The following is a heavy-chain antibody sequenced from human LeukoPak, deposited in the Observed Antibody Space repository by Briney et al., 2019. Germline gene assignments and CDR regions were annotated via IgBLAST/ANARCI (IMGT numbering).Heavy chain of an antibody. CDR1: GYTFTSYY. CDR3: ARDAMGNYYDILTGYPIWFDP. Sequence: ASVKVSCKASGYTFTSYYMHWVRQAPGQGLEWMGIINPSGGSTSYAQKFQGRVTMTRDTSTSTVYMELSSLRSEDTAVYYCARDAMGNYYDILTGYPIWFDPWGQGTLVTVSS. V-gene: IGHV1-46*01. CDR2: INPSGGST. J-gene: IGHJ5*02. D-gene: IGHD3-9*01.